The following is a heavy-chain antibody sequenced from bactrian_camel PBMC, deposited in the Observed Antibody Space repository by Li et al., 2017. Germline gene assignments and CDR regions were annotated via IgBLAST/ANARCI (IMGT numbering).Heavy chain of an antibody. D-gene: IGHD1*01. CDR2: IERDGRT. CDR1: GSTISNYC. J-gene: IGHJ4*01. V-gene: IGHV3S9*01. Sequence: HVQLVESGGGSVQVGESLRISCATSGSTISNYCMGWFRAPPGKRREGVAAIERDGRTNYAQSVKGRFTISKDNDANILYLQMNSLKSEDTAMYYCAAAKVWVKSRLEEDLFAYWGQGTQVTVS. CDR3: AAAKVWVKSRLEEDLFAY.